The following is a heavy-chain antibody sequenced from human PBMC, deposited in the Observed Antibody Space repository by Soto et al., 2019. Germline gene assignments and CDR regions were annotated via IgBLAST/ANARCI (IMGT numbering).Heavy chain of an antibody. J-gene: IGHJ4*02. Sequence: EVQLVESGGGLVQPGGSLRLSCATYGFIFSTYSINWVRQAPGRGLEWVSYINSRSTNIYYEDSVKGRFTISRDNAKNSLHLQLNSLSDADTAVYYCAQTYDSLDLRFDSWGRRSLFTVSS. CDR3: AQTYDSLDLRFDS. D-gene: IGHD3-3*01. CDR1: GFIFSTYS. V-gene: IGHV3-48*02. CDR2: INSRSTNI.